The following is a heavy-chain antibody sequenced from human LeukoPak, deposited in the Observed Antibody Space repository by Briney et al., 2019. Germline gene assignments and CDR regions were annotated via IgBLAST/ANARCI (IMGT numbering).Heavy chain of an antibody. CDR2: IYTSGST. CDR1: VGSISSGSYY. Sequence: SQTLSLTCTVSVGSISSGSYYWSWIRKPAGKGLEWIGRIYTSGSTNYNPSLKSRDTISVDTSKNQFSLKLSSVTAADTAVYYCARDLTVVVPAALLEYYYYYMDVWGKGTTVTVSS. CDR3: ARDLTVVVPAALLEYYYYYMDV. V-gene: IGHV4-61*02. D-gene: IGHD2-2*01. J-gene: IGHJ6*03.